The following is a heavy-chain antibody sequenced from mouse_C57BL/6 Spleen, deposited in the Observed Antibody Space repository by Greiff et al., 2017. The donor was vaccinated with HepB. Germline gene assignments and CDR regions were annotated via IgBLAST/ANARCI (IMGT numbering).Heavy chain of an antibody. J-gene: IGHJ4*01. Sequence: VHLVESEGGLVQPGSSMKLSCTASGFTFSDYYMAWVRQVPEKGLEWVANINYDGSSTYYLDSLKSRFIISRDNAKNILYLQMSSLKSEDTATYYCARGYGNFYAMDYWGQGTSVTVSS. CDR1: GFTFSDYY. D-gene: IGHD2-10*02. CDR3: ARGYGNFYAMDY. V-gene: IGHV5-16*01. CDR2: INYDGSST.